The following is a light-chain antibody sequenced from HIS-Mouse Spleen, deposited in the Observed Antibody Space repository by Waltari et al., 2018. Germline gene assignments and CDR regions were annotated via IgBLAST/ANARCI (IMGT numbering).Light chain of an antibody. V-gene: IGKV1-39*01. CDR1: QSISSY. CDR2: AAS. CDR3: QQSYSTPGT. J-gene: IGKJ1*01. Sequence: DIQMTQSPSSLSASVGDRVTITCRASQSISSYLNWYPQKPGKAPNLLIYAASRLQSGVPSRFSGSGSGTDFTLTISSLQPEDFATYYCQQSYSTPGTFGQGTKVEIK.